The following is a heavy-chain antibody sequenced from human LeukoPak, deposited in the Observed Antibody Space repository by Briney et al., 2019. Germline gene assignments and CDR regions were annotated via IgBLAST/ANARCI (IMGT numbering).Heavy chain of an antibody. Sequence: SETLSLTCAVYGGSFSGYSWSWIRQPPGKGLEWIWEINHSGSTNYDPSLKSRVTISVDTSKNQFSLKLSSVTAADTAVYYCARGRYDFWSGYYGWFDPWGQGTLVTVSS. D-gene: IGHD3-3*01. CDR3: ARGRYDFWSGYYGWFDP. CDR1: GGSFSGYS. J-gene: IGHJ5*02. V-gene: IGHV4-34*01. CDR2: INHSGST.